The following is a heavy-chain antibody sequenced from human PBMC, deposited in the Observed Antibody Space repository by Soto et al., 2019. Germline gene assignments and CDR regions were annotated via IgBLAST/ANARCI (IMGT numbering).Heavy chain of an antibody. CDR1: GSTFSNYA. J-gene: IGHJ4*02. Sequence: GGSLRLSCAASGSTFSNYAMSWVRQAPGKGLEWVSTISGSGVRTYYADSVKGRFTFSRDNSKNTLYLQMNSLSAEDTAVYYCAFPRGGGFSLPFDYWGQGTLVTVSS. D-gene: IGHD1-26*01. CDR2: ISGSGVRT. CDR3: AFPRGGGFSLPFDY. V-gene: IGHV3-23*01.